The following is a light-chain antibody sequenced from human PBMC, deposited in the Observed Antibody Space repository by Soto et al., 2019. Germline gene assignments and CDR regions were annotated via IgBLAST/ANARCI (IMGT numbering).Light chain of an antibody. CDR3: QQYNSYSGT. CDR2: GAS. CDR1: QSVSSSY. Sequence: EIVLTPSPGTLSLSPGERATLSCRASQSVSSSYLAWYQQKPGQAPRLLIYGASTRATGIPARFSGSGSGTEFTLTISRLQPDDFAGYYCQQYNSYSGTFGQGTKVDIK. V-gene: IGKV3-20*01. J-gene: IGKJ1*01.